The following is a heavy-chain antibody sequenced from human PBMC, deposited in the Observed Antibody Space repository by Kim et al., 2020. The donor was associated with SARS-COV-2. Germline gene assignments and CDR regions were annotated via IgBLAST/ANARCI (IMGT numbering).Heavy chain of an antibody. CDR1: GFTFSGSA. J-gene: IGHJ6*02. V-gene: IGHV3-73*01. D-gene: IGHD3-10*01. CDR3: TRGQYYYGSGRDEYVYYGMDV. CDR2: IRSKANSYAT. Sequence: GGSLRLSCAASGFTFSGSAMHWVRQASGKGLEWVGRIRSKANSYATAYAASVKGRFTISRDDSKNTAYLQMNSLKTEDTAVYYCTRGQYYYGSGRDEYVYYGMDVWGQGTTVTVSS.